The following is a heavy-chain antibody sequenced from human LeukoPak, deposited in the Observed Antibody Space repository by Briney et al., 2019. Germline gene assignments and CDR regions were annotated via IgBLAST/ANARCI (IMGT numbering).Heavy chain of an antibody. Sequence: ASVKVSCKVSGYTFTSYYMHWVRQAPGQGLEWMGIINPSGGSTSYAQKFQRRVTMTRDTSTSTVYMELSSLRAEDTAVYYCARALDTGDYAFDYWGQGTLVTVSS. CDR2: INPSGGST. J-gene: IGHJ4*02. CDR1: GYTFTSYY. D-gene: IGHD4-17*01. V-gene: IGHV1-46*01. CDR3: ARALDTGDYAFDY.